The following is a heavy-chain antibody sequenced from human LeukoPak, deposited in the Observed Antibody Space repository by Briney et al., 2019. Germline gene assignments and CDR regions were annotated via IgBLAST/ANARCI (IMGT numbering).Heavy chain of an antibody. CDR2: ISGNGGGT. CDR3: AKGDCSSTSCYAPADY. Sequence: GGSLRLSCAASGFTFRSYAMSWVRQAPGKGVEWVSAISGNGGGTYYADSVKGRFTISRDNSKNTLYLQMNSLRAEDTAVYYCAKGDCSSTSCYAPADYWGQGTLATVSS. J-gene: IGHJ4*02. D-gene: IGHD2-2*01. CDR1: GFTFRSYA. V-gene: IGHV3-23*01.